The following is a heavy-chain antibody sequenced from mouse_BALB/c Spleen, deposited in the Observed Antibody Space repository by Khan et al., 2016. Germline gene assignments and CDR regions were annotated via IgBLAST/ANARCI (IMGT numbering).Heavy chain of an antibody. V-gene: IGHV3-2*02. CDR1: GYSITSDYA. CDR3: ARWWGRGYYYAMDY. D-gene: IGHD1-1*02. CDR2: ISYSGST. J-gene: IGHJ4*01. Sequence: EVQLQESGPGLVKPSQSLSLTCTVTGYSITSDYAWNWIRQFPGNKLEWMGYISYSGSTSYNPSLKSRISITRDTSKNQFFLQLNAVTTEDTATYDGARWWGRGYYYAMDYWGQGTSVTVSS.